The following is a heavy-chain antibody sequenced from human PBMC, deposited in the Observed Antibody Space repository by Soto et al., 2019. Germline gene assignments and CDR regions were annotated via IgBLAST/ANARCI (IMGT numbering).Heavy chain of an antibody. Sequence: SQTLSLTCALSGDSVSSNSAAWNWIRQSPSRGLEWLGRTYYRSKWYNDYAVSVKSRITINPDTSKNQFSLQLNSVTPEDTAVYYCASEYYDSSGYYYGVYYWGQGTLVTVSS. V-gene: IGHV6-1*01. CDR1: GDSVSSNSAA. CDR2: TYYRSKWYN. D-gene: IGHD3-22*01. J-gene: IGHJ4*02. CDR3: ASEYYDSSGYYYGVYY.